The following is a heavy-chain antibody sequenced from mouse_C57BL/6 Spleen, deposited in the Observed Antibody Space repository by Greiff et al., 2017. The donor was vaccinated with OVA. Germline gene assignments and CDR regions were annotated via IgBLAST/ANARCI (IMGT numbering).Heavy chain of an antibody. CDR3: ARPFHSNCVSFDY. J-gene: IGHJ2*01. D-gene: IGHD2-5*01. Sequence: EVQRVESGGDLVKPGGSLKLSCAASGFTFSSYGMSWVRQTPDKRLEWVATISSGGSYTYYPDSVKGRFTISRDNAKNTLYLQMSSLKSEDTAMYYCARPFHSNCVSFDYWGQGTTLTVSS. CDR1: GFTFSSYG. CDR2: ISSGGSYT. V-gene: IGHV5-6*01.